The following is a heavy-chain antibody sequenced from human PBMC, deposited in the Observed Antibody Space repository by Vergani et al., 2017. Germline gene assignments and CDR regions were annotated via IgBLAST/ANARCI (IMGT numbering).Heavy chain of an antibody. V-gene: IGHV4-59*01. CDR2: SHFRGNT. D-gene: IGHD6-13*01. Sequence: QVQLQESGPGLVKPSETLSLTCTVSGGSISSYYWSWIRQPPGKGLEWIGYSHFRGNTNYNPSLKSRVTISVDTSKNQFSLKLSSVTAADTAMYYCAREGSSWPRPYGMDVWGQGTTVTVSS. CDR3: AREGSSWPRPYGMDV. CDR1: GGSISSYY. J-gene: IGHJ6*02.